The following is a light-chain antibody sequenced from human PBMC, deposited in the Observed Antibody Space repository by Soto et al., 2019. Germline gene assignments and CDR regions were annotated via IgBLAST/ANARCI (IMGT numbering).Light chain of an antibody. CDR2: DAS. CDR1: QSVRSY. V-gene: IGKV3-11*01. CDR3: QQHSNWPPIT. J-gene: IGKJ5*01. Sequence: EIVLPQSPGTLSLSPGARAPLSGRARQSVRSYLSWYQQKPGQAPRLLIYDASDRATGIPGRFSGSGSGTDFTLTISSLEPEDLAVYYCQQHSNWPPITFGQGTRLEIK.